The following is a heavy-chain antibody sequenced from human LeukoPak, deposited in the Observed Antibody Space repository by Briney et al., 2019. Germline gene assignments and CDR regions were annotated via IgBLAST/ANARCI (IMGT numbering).Heavy chain of an antibody. CDR2: ISGNSRHT. D-gene: IGHD6-13*01. J-gene: IGHJ4*02. V-gene: IGHV3-11*06. CDR1: GFTFSDYY. Sequence: PGGSLTLSCAASGFTFSDYYMTWIRQAPGKGLEWLSYISGNSRHTDYADSVKGRFIISRDNAKNSLYLQMNGLRVEDTAVYYCARNSYSLAAAGKSDYWGQGTLVTVSS. CDR3: ARNSYSLAAAGKSDY.